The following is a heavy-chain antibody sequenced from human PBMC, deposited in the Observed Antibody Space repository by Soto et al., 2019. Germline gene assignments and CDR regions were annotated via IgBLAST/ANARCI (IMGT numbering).Heavy chain of an antibody. J-gene: IGHJ6*01. CDR1: GYTFTSYC. Sequence: QVQLVQSGAEVKKPGASVKVSCKASGYTFTSYCVSWVRQAPGEGLEWMGWISGYNGHTNNAQKLQGSVTITRDPSRSTADMEVRSLRSEDTAVYYCARVGKYYYGSGSPYYYGREVWGQGITVTVSS. V-gene: IGHV1-18*04. CDR3: ARVGKYYYGSGSPYYYGREV. D-gene: IGHD3-10*01. CDR2: ISGYNGHT.